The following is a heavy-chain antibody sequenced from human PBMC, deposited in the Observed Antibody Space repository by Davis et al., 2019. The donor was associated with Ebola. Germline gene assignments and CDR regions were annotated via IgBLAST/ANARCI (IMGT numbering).Heavy chain of an antibody. J-gene: IGHJ4*02. CDR1: GFTFSNFA. Sequence: GESLKISCAASGFTFSNFAMTWVRQAPGKGLEWVSSISSTSTYIYYEDSLKGRFTVSRDNAKNSVYLQMNSLRAEDTAVYYCAQQLGDYGGNALRYWGQGTLVTVSS. V-gene: IGHV3-21*01. CDR2: ISSTSTYI. D-gene: IGHD4-23*01. CDR3: AQQLGDYGGNALRY.